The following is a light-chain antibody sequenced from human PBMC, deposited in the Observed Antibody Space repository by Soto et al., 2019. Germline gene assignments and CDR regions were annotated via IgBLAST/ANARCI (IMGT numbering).Light chain of an antibody. CDR3: QQRVT. CDR1: QSISSW. V-gene: IGKV1-5*03. J-gene: IGKJ3*01. CDR2: KAS. Sequence: DIQMTQSPSTLSASVGDRVTITCRASQSISSWLAWYQQQPGKAPKLLIYKASSLESGVPSRFSGSGSGTVFTLTISSLQPYDFATYYCQQRVTFGPGTKVDIK.